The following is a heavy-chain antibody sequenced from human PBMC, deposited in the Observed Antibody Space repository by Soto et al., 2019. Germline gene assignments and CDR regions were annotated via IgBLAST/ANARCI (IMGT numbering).Heavy chain of an antibody. D-gene: IGHD1-26*01. CDR2: ISSSSSYT. CDR3: ARHGATTEKYYFDY. Sequence: PGGSLRLSCAASGFTFSDYYMSWIRQAPGKGLEWVSYISSSSSYTNYADSVKGRLTISRDNAKNSLYLQMNSLRAEDTAVYYCARHGATTEKYYFDYWGQGTLVTVSS. J-gene: IGHJ4*02. V-gene: IGHV3-11*06. CDR1: GFTFSDYY.